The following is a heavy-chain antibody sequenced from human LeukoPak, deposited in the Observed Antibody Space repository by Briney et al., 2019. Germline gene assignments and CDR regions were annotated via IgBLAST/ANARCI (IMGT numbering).Heavy chain of an antibody. CDR3: ARGDVGASHFDY. CDR1: GGSISSGSYY. CDR2: IYYSGST. V-gene: IGHV4-39*07. D-gene: IGHD1-26*01. J-gene: IGHJ4*02. Sequence: SETLSLTCTVSGGSISSGSYYWGWIRQPPGKGLQWIGSIYYSGSTYYNPSLKSRVTISVDTSKNQFSLKLSSVTAADTAVYYCARGDVGASHFDYWGQGTLVTVSS.